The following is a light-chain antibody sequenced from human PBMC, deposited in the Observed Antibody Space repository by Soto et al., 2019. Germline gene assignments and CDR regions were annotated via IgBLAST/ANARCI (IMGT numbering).Light chain of an antibody. CDR2: KAS. CDR3: QPYNSYSEA. CDR1: QTISSW. V-gene: IGKV1-5*03. J-gene: IGKJ1*01. Sequence: DIQMTQSPSTLSGSVGDRVTITCRASQTISSWLAWYQQKPGKAPKLLIYKASTLKSGVPSRFSGSGYGTEFTITISSLQHDDFATYYCQPYNSYSEAFGQGNKV.